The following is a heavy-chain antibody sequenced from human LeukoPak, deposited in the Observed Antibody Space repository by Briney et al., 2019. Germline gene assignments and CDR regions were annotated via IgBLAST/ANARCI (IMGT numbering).Heavy chain of an antibody. J-gene: IGHJ4*02. V-gene: IGHV3-21*01. Sequence: GGSLRLSCAASGFTFDDYGMSWVRQAPGKGLEWVSSISSSSSYIYYADSVKGRFTISRDNAKNSLYLQMNSLRAEDTAVYYCARDTGAYYDSGGLDYWGQGTLVTVSS. CDR3: ARDTGAYYDSGGLDY. D-gene: IGHD3-22*01. CDR2: ISSSSSYI. CDR1: GFTFDDYG.